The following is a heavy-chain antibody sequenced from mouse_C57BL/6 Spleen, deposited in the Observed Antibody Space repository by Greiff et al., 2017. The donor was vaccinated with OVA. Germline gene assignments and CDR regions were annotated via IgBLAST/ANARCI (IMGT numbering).Heavy chain of an antibody. J-gene: IGHJ2*01. Sequence: QVQLQQSGAELVKPGASVKISCKASGYAFSSYWMNWVKQRPGKGLEWIGQIYPGDGDTNYNGKFKGKATLTADKSSSTAYMQLSSLTSEDSAVYFCARIGSYYGSSYLYYFDYWGQGTTLTVSS. CDR1: GYAFSSYW. CDR3: ARIGSYYGSSYLYYFDY. V-gene: IGHV1-80*01. D-gene: IGHD1-1*01. CDR2: IYPGDGDT.